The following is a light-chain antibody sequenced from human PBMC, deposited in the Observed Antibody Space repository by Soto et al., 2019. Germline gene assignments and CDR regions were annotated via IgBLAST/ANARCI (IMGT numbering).Light chain of an antibody. CDR2: EVS. Sequence: QSALTQPASVSGSPGQSITISCTGTSSDIGVYNYVSWYQQHPGKAPKLVICEVSNRPSGVSSRFSGSKSGNTASLTISGLQVEDEAHYFCSSYTSASALAIFGGGTKLTVL. CDR1: SSDIGVYNY. CDR3: SSYTSASALAI. V-gene: IGLV2-14*01. J-gene: IGLJ2*01.